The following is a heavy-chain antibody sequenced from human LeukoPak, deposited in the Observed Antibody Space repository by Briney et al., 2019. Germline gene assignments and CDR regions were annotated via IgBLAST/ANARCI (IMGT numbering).Heavy chain of an antibody. J-gene: IGHJ4*02. CDR3: ARGGIPLIWYYFDF. Sequence: ASVKVSCKASGYTFTGYYVHWVRQAPGQGLEWMGWINPNSGDTDYAQKFQGRVTMTRDTSISTAYMELTRLISDDTAVYYCARGGIPLIWYYFDFWGQGTLVTVSS. CDR1: GYTFTGYY. V-gene: IGHV1-2*02. CDR2: INPNSGDT. D-gene: IGHD3-10*01.